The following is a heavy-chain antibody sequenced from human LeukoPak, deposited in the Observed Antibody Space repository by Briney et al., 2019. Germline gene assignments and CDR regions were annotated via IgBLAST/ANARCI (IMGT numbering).Heavy chain of an antibody. CDR1: GYTFTSYG. CDR3: ASDLNCSGGSCYSGWFDP. D-gene: IGHD2-15*01. J-gene: IGHJ5*02. Sequence: ASVKVSCKASGYTFTSYGISWVRQAPGQGLEWMGWISAYNGNTNYAQKLQGRVTMTTDTSTSTAYMELRSLRSDDTAVYYCASDLNCSGGSCYSGWFDPWGQGTLVTVSS. V-gene: IGHV1-18*01. CDR2: ISAYNGNT.